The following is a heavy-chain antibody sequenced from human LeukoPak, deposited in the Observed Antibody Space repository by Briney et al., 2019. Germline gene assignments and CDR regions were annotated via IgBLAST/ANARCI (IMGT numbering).Heavy chain of an antibody. CDR3: ARANYYDSSGYQEGFDY. CDR1: GFSLSTSGMC. V-gene: IGHV2-70*11. Sequence: SGPALVKPTQTLTLTCTFSGFSLSTSGMCVSWIRQPPGKALEWLARIDWDDDKYYSTSLKTRLTISKDTSKNQVVLTMTNMDPADTATYYCARANYYDSSGYQEGFDYWGQGTLVTVSS. CDR2: IDWDDDK. J-gene: IGHJ4*02. D-gene: IGHD3-22*01.